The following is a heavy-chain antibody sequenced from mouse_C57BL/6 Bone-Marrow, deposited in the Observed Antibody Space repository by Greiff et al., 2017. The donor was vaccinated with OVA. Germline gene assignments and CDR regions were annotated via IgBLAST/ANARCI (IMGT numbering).Heavy chain of an antibody. CDR2: ISSGSSTI. Sequence: EVKLMESGGGLVKPGGSLKLSCAASGFTFSDYGMHWVRQAPEKGLEWVAYISSGSSTIYYADTVKGRFTISRDNAKNTLFLQMTSLRSEDTAMYYCARRTSFAYWGQGTLVTVSA. V-gene: IGHV5-17*01. J-gene: IGHJ3*01. CDR1: GFTFSDYG. CDR3: ARRTSFAY.